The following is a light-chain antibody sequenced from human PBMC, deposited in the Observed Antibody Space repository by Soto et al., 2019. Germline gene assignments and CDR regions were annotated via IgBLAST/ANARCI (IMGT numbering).Light chain of an antibody. J-gene: IGLJ2*01. V-gene: IGLV2-14*01. CDR1: SSDVGAYNY. CDR3: TSNIGQSIV. CDR2: EVS. Sequence: QSALTQPASVSGSPGQSITISCTRTSSDVGAYNYVSWYRQHPGTAPKLIIFEVSNRPSGVSQRFSGSRSGNTASLTISGLQAEDEADYYCTSNIGQSIVFGGGTKLTVL.